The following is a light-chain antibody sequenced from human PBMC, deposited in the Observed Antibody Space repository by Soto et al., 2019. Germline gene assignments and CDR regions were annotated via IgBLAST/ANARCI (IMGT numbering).Light chain of an antibody. J-gene: IGKJ1*01. CDR3: PQSYSTPQT. CDR1: QRISSY. CDR2: AAS. V-gene: IGKV1-39*01. Sequence: DIQMTQSPSSLSASVGDRVTITCRASQRISSYLNWYQQKPGKAPKLLIYAASSLQSGVPSRFSGSGSGTEFTLTISSLQPEDFSTYYCPQSYSTPQTFGQGTKV.